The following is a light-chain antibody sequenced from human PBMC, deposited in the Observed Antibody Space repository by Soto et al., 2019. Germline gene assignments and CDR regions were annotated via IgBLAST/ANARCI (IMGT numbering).Light chain of an antibody. Sequence: DVRMTQSPSSLSASVGDTITITCRASRTINTYLNWFQQKPGEPPRLLIYGASTLHDGVPSRFSGSGSGADFTLTISGLQPEDFATYYCQQSYSTPQGTFGQGTRLEIK. V-gene: IGKV1-39*01. CDR2: GAS. CDR3: QQSYSTPQGT. CDR1: RTINTY. J-gene: IGKJ5*01.